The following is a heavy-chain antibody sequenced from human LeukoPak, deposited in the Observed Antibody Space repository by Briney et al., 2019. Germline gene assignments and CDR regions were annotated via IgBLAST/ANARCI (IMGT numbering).Heavy chain of an antibody. V-gene: IGHV1-24*01. J-gene: IGHJ6*04. CDR2: FDPEDGET. Sequence: RASVKVSCKVSGYTLTESSMHWVRQAPGKGLEWMGGFDPEDGETIYAQKFQGRVTMTEDTSTDTAYMELSSLRSEDTAVYYCATDGKVGIAAAGTGLYYGMDVWGKGTTVTVSS. CDR3: ATDGKVGIAAAGTGLYYGMDV. D-gene: IGHD6-13*01. CDR1: GYTLTESS.